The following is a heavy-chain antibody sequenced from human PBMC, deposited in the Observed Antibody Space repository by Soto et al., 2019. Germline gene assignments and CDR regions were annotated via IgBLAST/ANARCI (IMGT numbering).Heavy chain of an antibody. Sequence: EVQLVESGGGLVRLGGSLNLPGAAFGLTLSGFVMNWVGKASGKGLEWVGRIRSKANSYATAYAASVKGRFTISRDDSKNTAYLQMNSLKTEDTAVYYCKAADYWGQGTLVTVSS. J-gene: IGHJ4*02. CDR2: IRSKANSYAT. D-gene: IGHD6-13*01. CDR3: KAADY. V-gene: IGHV3-73*02. CDR1: GLTLSGFV.